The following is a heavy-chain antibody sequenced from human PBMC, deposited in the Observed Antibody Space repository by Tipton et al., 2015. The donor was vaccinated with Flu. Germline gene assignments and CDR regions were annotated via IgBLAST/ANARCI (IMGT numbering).Heavy chain of an antibody. V-gene: IGHV4-59*01. J-gene: IGHJ6*02. D-gene: IGHD3-16*01. CDR3: ARVAFIHDNREYYYYSGLDV. Sequence: TLSLTCSVSGGSISDYRWSWLRQSPEKGLEWIGYMYYSGYINYNPSLKSRVTMSLDTSENQLSLKLSSLTAADTAVYYCARVAFIHDNREYYYYSGLDVGGQGTTVTVS. CDR1: GGSISDYR. CDR2: MYYSGYI.